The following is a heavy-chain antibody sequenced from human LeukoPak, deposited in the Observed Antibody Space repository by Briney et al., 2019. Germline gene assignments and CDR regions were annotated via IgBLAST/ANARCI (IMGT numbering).Heavy chain of an antibody. CDR3: AKVPVNYYYYYYMDV. CDR1: GFTFSSYA. V-gene: IGHV3-23*01. J-gene: IGHJ6*03. CDR2: ISGSGGST. Sequence: GGSLRLSCAASGFTFSSYAMSWVRQAPGKGLEWVSVISGSGGSTYYADSVKGRFTISRDNSKNTLYLQMNSLRAEDTAVYYCAKVPVNYYYYYYMDVWGKGTTVTVSS.